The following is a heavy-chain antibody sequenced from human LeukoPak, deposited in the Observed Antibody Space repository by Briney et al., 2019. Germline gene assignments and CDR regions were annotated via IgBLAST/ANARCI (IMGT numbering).Heavy chain of an antibody. D-gene: IGHD3-10*01. V-gene: IGHV1-69*04. Sequence: ASVKVSCKASGGTFSSYAISWVRQAPGQGLEWMGRIIPILGIANYAQKFQGRVTITADNSTSTAYMELSSLRSEDTAVYYCARAWWFGELFVYYYYGMDVWGQGTTVTVSS. CDR3: ARAWWFGELFVYYYYGMDV. CDR2: IIPILGIA. CDR1: GGTFSSYA. J-gene: IGHJ6*02.